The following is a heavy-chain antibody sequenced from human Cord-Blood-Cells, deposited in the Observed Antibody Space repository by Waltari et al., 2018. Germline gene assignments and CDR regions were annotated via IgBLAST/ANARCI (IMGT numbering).Heavy chain of an antibody. J-gene: IGHJ5*02. CDR1: GSTFPSYH. V-gene: IGHV1-8*01. Sequence: QVQLVQSGAEVKKPGASAKVSCKASGSTFPSYHFQWVCTSTGQGLEWMGWMHPNSGNTGYAQKFQGRVTMTRNTSISTAYMELSSLRSEDTAVYYCAIIPSNGGSALYNWFDPWGQGTLVTVSS. D-gene: IGHD2-15*01. CDR3: AIIPSNGGSALYNWFDP. CDR2: MHPNSGNT.